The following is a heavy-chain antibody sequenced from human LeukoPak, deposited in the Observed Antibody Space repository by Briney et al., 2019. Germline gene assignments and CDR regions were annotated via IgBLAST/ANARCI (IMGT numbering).Heavy chain of an antibody. Sequence: PGGSLRLSCAASGFTFSSYAMSWVRQAPGKGLEWVSAISGSGGSTYYADSVKGRFTISRDNSKNTLYLQMNSLRAEDTAVYYCAKGDYDILTGYSHYYYGMDVWGQGTTVTVSS. CDR3: AKGDYDILTGYSHYYYGMDV. CDR1: GFTFSSYA. V-gene: IGHV3-23*01. CDR2: ISGSGGST. D-gene: IGHD3-9*01. J-gene: IGHJ6*02.